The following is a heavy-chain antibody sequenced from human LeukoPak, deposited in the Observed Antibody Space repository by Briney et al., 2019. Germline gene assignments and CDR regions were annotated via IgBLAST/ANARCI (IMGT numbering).Heavy chain of an antibody. J-gene: IGHJ4*02. CDR2: IIPILGIA. CDR3: ARTYYYGSGSYLDWGKRPYYFDY. CDR1: GGTFSGYA. V-gene: IGHV1-69*04. Sequence: SVKVSCKASGGTFSGYAISWVRQAPGQGLEWMGRIIPILGIANYAQKFQGRVTITADKSTSTAYMELSSLRSEDTAVYYCARTYYYGSGSYLDWGKRPYYFDYWGQGTLVTVSS. D-gene: IGHD3-10*01.